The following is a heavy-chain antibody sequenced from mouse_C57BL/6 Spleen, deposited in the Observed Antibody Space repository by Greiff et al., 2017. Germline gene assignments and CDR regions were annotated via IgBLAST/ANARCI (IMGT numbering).Heavy chain of an antibody. CDR3: TTHYYGSSYENYYAMDY. J-gene: IGHJ4*01. CDR1: GYNIKAYY. CDR2: IDPEDGDT. Sequence: VQLQQSGAELVRPGASVKLSCTASGYNIKAYYMHWVKQRPEQGLEWIGRIDPEDGDTEYAPKFQGKATMTADTSSNTAYLQLSSLTSEDTAVYYCTTHYYGSSYENYYAMDYWGQGTSVTVSS. V-gene: IGHV14-1*01. D-gene: IGHD1-1*01.